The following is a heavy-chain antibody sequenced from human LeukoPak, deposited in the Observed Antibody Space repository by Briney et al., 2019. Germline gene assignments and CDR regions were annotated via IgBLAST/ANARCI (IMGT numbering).Heavy chain of an antibody. Sequence: SETLSLTCTVSGGSISSGGYYWSWIRQPPGKGLEWIGYIYHSGSTYYNPSLKSRVTISVDRSKNQFSLKLSSVTAADTAVYYCARRIAAALDYWGQGTLVTVSS. D-gene: IGHD6-13*01. CDR2: IYHSGST. CDR1: GGSISSGGYY. J-gene: IGHJ4*02. CDR3: ARRIAAALDY. V-gene: IGHV4-30-2*01.